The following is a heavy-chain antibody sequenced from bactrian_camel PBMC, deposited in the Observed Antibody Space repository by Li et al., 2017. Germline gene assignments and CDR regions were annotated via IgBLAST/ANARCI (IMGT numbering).Heavy chain of an antibody. CDR1: GDSYGNNC. V-gene: IGHV3S55*01. J-gene: IGHJ4*01. D-gene: IGHD3*01. Sequence: QLVESGGGSVQAGGSLKLSCEVVGDSYGNNCMGWYRRIPGQGREGVASIKPDGTTSYADSVKGRFTISKDNAKNTLYLQMNSLKVEDSAMYYCAADVRCYYSHYGPGMGPTATFGQGTQVTVS. CDR2: IKPDGTT.